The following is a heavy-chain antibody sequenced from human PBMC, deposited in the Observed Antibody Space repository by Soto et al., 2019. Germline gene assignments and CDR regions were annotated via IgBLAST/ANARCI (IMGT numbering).Heavy chain of an antibody. CDR1: GGTFSSYA. CDR3: ARLHPNYYGMDV. V-gene: IGHV1-46*01. Sequence: ASVKVSFKASGGTFSSYAISWVRQAPGQGLEWMGIINPSGGSTSYAQKFQGRVTMTRDTSTSTVYMELSSLRSEDTAVYYCARLHPNYYGMDVWGQGTTVTVSS. CDR2: INPSGGST. J-gene: IGHJ6*02.